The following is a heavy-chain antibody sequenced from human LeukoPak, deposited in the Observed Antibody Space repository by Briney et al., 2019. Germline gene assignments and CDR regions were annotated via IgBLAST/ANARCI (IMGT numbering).Heavy chain of an antibody. CDR3: ARSGSYGRWVHAFDI. J-gene: IGHJ3*02. CDR1: GGSISSSSYY. CDR2: IYYSGST. V-gene: IGHV4-39*07. D-gene: IGHD1-26*01. Sequence: SETLSLTCTVSGGSISSSSYYWGWIRQPPWKGLEWIGSIYYSGSTYYNPSLKSRVTISVDTSKNQFSLKLSSVTAADTAVYYCARSGSYGRWVHAFDIWGQGTMVTVSS.